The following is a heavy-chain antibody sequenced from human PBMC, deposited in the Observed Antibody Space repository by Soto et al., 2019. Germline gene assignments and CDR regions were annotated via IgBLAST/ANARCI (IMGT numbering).Heavy chain of an antibody. V-gene: IGHV3-7*03. CDR2: IKGDGSVT. J-gene: IGHJ6*02. CDR1: GFTFSNFW. CDR3: VIPTRSVRGMGV. D-gene: IGHD6-6*01. Sequence: GGSLRLSCAASGFTFSNFWMSWARQAPGKGLEWVANIKGDGSVTQYVASVEGRFTISRDNAKYSLYLQMNSLRVEDTALYYCVIPTRSVRGMGVWGQGTPLTVSS.